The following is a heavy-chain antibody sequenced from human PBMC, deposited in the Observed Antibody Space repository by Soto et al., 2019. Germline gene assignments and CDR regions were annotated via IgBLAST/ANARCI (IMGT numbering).Heavy chain of an antibody. V-gene: IGHV3-30-3*01. J-gene: IGHJ4*02. CDR3: ARGQEDDSSGYPGDY. Sequence: GGSLRLSCAASGFTFSSYAMHWVRQPPGKGLEWVAVISYDGSNKYYADSVKGRFTISRDNSKNTLYLQMNSLRAEDTAVYYCARGQEDDSSGYPGDYWGQGTLVTVSS. D-gene: IGHD3-22*01. CDR2: ISYDGSNK. CDR1: GFTFSSYA.